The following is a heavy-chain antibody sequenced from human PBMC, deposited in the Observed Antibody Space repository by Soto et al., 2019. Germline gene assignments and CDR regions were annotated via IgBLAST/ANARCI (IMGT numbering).Heavy chain of an antibody. CDR1: GYTFTSYD. V-gene: IGHV1-8*01. D-gene: IGHD3-16*02. CDR3: ARGTYYDYVWGSYRYTAHNWFDP. J-gene: IGHJ5*02. CDR2: MNPNSGNT. Sequence: QVQLVQSGAEVKKPGASVKVSCKASGYTFTSYDINWVRQATGQGLEWMGWMNPNSGNTGYAQKFQGRVTMTRNTSISTAYRELSSLRSEDTAVYYCARGTYYDYVWGSYRYTAHNWFDPWGQGTLVTVSS.